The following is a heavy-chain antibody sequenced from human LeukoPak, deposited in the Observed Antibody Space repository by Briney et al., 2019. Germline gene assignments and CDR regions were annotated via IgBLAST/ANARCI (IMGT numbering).Heavy chain of an antibody. CDR3: ARGNYGDYARSSFDY. CDR1: GFTFSDYY. D-gene: IGHD4-17*01. Sequence: PGGSLRLSCAASGFTFSDYYMSWIRQAPGKGLEWVSYISSSSSYTNYADSVKGRFTISRDNAKNSLYLQMNSLRAEDTAVYYCARGNYGDYARSSFDYWGQGTLVTVSS. CDR2: ISSSSSYT. V-gene: IGHV3-11*06. J-gene: IGHJ4*02.